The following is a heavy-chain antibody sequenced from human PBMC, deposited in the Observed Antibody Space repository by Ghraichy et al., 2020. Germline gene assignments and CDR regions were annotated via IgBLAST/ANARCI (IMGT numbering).Heavy chain of an antibody. CDR3: ARDRSIGYFVDY. CDR2: ISSTTI. CDR1: GFTFSSYA. Sequence: GGSLRLSCAASGFTFSSYAMSWVRQAPGKGLVWVSYISSTTILYADSVRGRFTISRDNAENALYLQMDSLRAEDTAVYYCARDRSIGYFVDYWGQGTLVTVSS. D-gene: IGHD3-22*01. V-gene: IGHV3-48*04. J-gene: IGHJ4*02.